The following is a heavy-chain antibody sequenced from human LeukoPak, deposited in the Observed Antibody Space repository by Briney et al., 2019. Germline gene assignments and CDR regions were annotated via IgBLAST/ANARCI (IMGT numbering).Heavy chain of an antibody. CDR3: ARGQGGNYYLNYFDY. Sequence: SQTLSLTCTVSGGSISSGGYYWSWIRQHPGKGLEWIGHFYYSGSTTYNPSLKSRVTFSVDTSRNQFSLKLTSVTAADTALYYCARGQGGNYYLNYFDYWGQGALVTVSS. J-gene: IGHJ4*02. CDR2: FYYSGST. D-gene: IGHD1-26*01. V-gene: IGHV4-61*08. CDR1: GGSISSGGYY.